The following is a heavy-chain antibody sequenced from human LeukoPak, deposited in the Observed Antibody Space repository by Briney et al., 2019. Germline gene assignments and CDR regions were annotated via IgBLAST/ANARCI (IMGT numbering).Heavy chain of an antibody. CDR3: ARLGRYYYDSRVDY. V-gene: IGHV4-59*01. J-gene: IGHJ4*02. CDR2: IYYSGST. D-gene: IGHD3-22*01. CDR1: GGSISSYS. Sequence: SETLSLTCTVSGGSISSYSWTWIRQPPGKGLEWIGYIYYSGSTNYNPSLKSRVTISVDTSKNQFFLKLSSVTAADTAVYYCARLGRYYYDSRVDYWGQGTLVTVSS.